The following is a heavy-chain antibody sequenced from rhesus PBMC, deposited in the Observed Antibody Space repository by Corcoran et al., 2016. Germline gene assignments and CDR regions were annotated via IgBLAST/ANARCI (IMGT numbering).Heavy chain of an antibody. Sequence: QVQLQESGPGLVKPSETLSLTCAVSGHSIRSGYGWGWIRQPPGKGLAWLGQMYGGRGGNDPNPPPKSRVTVSKDTSKNHVSQKLSSVTAADTAVYYGATGGVLTTVATRKLDYWGQGVLVTVSS. V-gene: IGHV4-127*01. J-gene: IGHJ4*01. D-gene: IGHD4-29*01. CDR2: MYGGRGGN. CDR3: ATGGVLTTVATRKLDY. CDR1: GHSIRSGYG.